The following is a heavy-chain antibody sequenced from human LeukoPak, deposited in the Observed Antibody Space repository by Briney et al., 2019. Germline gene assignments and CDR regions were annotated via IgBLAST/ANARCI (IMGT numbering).Heavy chain of an antibody. CDR3: ARDLSFVRGVPLAFDI. CDR2: IYYSGST. D-gene: IGHD3-10*02. J-gene: IGHJ3*02. V-gene: IGHV4-59*01. Sequence: PSETLSLTCTVSGGSISSYYWSWIRQPPGKGLEWIGYIYYSGSTNYNPSLKSRVTISVDTSKNQFSLKLSSVTAADTAVYYCARDLSFVRGVPLAFDIWGRGTMVTVSS. CDR1: GGSISSYY.